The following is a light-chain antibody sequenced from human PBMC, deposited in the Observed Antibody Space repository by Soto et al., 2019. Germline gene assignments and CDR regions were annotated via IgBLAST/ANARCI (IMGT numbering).Light chain of an antibody. CDR2: DVS. CDR3: SSYTTSNTRKTV. J-gene: IGLJ1*01. CDR1: SSDVGGYNY. Sequence: QSALTQPASVSGSPGQSITISCTGTSSDVGGYNYVSWYQHHPGKAPKLIIYDVSNRPSGVSIRFSGSKSDNTASLTISGLQPEDEADYHCSSYTTSNTRKTVFGNGTKVTVL. V-gene: IGLV2-14*03.